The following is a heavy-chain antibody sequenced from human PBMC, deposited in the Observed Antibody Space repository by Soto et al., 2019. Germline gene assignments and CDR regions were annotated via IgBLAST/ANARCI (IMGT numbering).Heavy chain of an antibody. CDR1: GFTFSNAW. D-gene: IGHD3-3*01. CDR2: IKSKTAGGTT. V-gene: IGHV3-15*01. J-gene: IGHJ4*02. Sequence: EVQLVESGGGLVKPGGSLRLSCAASGFTFSNAWMSWVRQAPGKGLEWVGRIKSKTAGGTTDYAAAVKGRFTISRDDSKNTLYLQMNSLKTEDTAVYYCTTDPPLFGVVITDYWGQGTLVTVSS. CDR3: TTDPPLFGVVITDY.